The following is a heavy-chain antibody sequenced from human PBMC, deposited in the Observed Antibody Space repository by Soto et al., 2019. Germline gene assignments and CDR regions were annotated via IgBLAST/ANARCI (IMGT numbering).Heavy chain of an antibody. D-gene: IGHD6-13*01. V-gene: IGHV3-23*01. CDR3: AESPWYGY. Sequence: GGSLRLSCAAXXXTXSXXXXXWVRQAPGKGLEWVSSISGSGDREHYADSVKGRFTISRDNSKNILSLQMNSLRAEDTAVYYCAESPWYGYWGQGT. CDR2: ISGSGDRE. CDR1: XXTXSXXX. J-gene: IGHJ4*02.